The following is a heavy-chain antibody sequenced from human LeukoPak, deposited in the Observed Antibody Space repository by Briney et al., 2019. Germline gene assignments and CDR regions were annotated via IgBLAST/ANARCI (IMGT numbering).Heavy chain of an antibody. Sequence: RASLRLSCAASGFTFSSYAMSWVRQAPGKGLEWVSAISGSGGSTYYADSVKGRFTISRDNSKNTLYLQMNSLRAEDTAVYYCAKIERTGYYYFDYWGQGTLVTVPS. J-gene: IGHJ4*02. CDR3: AKIERTGYYYFDY. CDR1: GFTFSSYA. V-gene: IGHV3-23*01. CDR2: ISGSGGST. D-gene: IGHD3/OR15-3a*01.